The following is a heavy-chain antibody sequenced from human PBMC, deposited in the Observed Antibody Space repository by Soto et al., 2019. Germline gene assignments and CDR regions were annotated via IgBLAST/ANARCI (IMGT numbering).Heavy chain of an antibody. Sequence: QVQLVEPGGGVVHPGRSLRLSCAASGFTFSSYGMHWVREAPGKGREWVAVIWDDGSNKYYADSVKGRFTISRDNSKNTLYLQMNSLRAEDTAVYYGAREAGSCFRDAFDIWGQGTMVTFSS. D-gene: IGHD3-10*01. CDR3: AREAGSCFRDAFDI. CDR1: GFTFSSYG. J-gene: IGHJ3*02. V-gene: IGHV3-33*01. CDR2: IWDDGSNK.